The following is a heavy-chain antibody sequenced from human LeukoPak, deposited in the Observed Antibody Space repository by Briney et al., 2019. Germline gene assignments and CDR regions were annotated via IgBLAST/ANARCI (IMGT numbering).Heavy chain of an antibody. V-gene: IGHV3-48*04. D-gene: IGHD4-23*01. J-gene: IGHJ4*02. CDR3: ARDSSGQDGGNRH. CDR1: GFTFSSYS. CDR2: ISSSGATI. Sequence: PGESLRLSCAASGFTFSSYSMNWVRQAPGKGLEWVSYISSSGATIYYADSVRGRFTISRDNTKNSLYLQMNGLRAEDTAVYFCARDSSGQDGGNRHWGQGTLVTVSS.